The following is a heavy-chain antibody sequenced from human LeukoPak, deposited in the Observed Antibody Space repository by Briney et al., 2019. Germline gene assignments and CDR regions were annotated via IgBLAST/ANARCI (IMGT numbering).Heavy chain of an antibody. V-gene: IGHV3-23*01. CDR1: GFTFSSYS. CDR3: AKGLRTGVGPYMGYHYYMDV. D-gene: IGHD3-16*01. J-gene: IGHJ6*03. Sequence: GGSLRLSCAASGFTFSSYSMTWVRQAPGKGLKWVSTINDNGAGTYYADSVKGRFTISRDNSYNTVSLQMNSLRDEDTGVYFCAKGLRTGVGPYMGYHYYMDVWGKGATVTVSS. CDR2: INDNGAGT.